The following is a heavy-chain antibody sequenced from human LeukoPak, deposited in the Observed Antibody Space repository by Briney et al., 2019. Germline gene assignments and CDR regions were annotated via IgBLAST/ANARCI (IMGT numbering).Heavy chain of an antibody. V-gene: IGHV1-18*01. CDR2: ISAYNGNT. CDR1: GYTFTSYG. J-gene: IGHJ4*02. D-gene: IGHD2-2*01. Sequence: ASVKVSCKASGYTFTSYGISWVRQAPGQGLEWMGWISAYNGNTNSAQKLQGRVTMTTDTSTSTAYMELRSLRSDDTAVYYCASSPRYCSSTSCRADFDYWGQGTLVTVSS. CDR3: ASSPRYCSSTSCRADFDY.